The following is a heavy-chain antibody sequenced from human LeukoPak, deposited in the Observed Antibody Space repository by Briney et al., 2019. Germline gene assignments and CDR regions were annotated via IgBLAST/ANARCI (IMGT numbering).Heavy chain of an antibody. Sequence: ASVKVSCKASGYTFTSYDINWVRQATGQGLEWMGWMNPNSGNTGYAQKFQGRVTMTRNISMSTAYMELSSLRSEDTAVYYCARPRMKSYYFDYWGQGTLVTVSS. CDR1: GYTFTSYD. J-gene: IGHJ4*02. V-gene: IGHV1-8*01. CDR3: ARPRMKSYYFDY. CDR2: MNPNSGNT.